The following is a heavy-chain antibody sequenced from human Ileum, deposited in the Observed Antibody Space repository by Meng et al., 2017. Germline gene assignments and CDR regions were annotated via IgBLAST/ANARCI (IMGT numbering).Heavy chain of an antibody. D-gene: IGHD3-22*01. Sequence: QLQLPESAPGLVTPSETLSLTCTVSGGSINSRSHYWGWIRQPPGKGLEWIGSIYYSGSTHSNPSLKSRVTMSVDTSKNTFSLHLNSVTAADTAVYFCARDITMIAVQGVFDFWGQGALVTVSS. V-gene: IGHV4-39*07. CDR1: GGSINSRSHY. CDR3: ARDITMIAVQGVFDF. J-gene: IGHJ4*02. CDR2: IYYSGST.